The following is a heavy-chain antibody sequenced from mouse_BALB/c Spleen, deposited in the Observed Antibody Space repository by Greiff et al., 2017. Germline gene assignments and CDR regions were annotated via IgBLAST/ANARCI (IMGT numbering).Heavy chain of an antibody. J-gene: IGHJ3*01. D-gene: IGHD1-2*01. V-gene: IGHV6-6*02. CDR3: TSLITTAPPY. CDR2: IRLKSNNYAT. Sequence: EVKLEESGGGLVQPGGSMKLSCVASGFTFSNYWMNWVRQSPEKGLEWVAEIRLKSNNYATHYAESVKGRFTISRDDSKSSVYLQMNNLRAEDTGIYYCTSLITTAPPYWGQGTLVTVSA. CDR1: GFTFSNYW.